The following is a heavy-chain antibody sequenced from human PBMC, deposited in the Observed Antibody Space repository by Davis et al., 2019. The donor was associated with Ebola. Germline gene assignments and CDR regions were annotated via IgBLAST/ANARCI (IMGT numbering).Heavy chain of an antibody. Sequence: GESLKISCAASGFTFRLSVMNWVRQAPGKGLEWVAVISYDGSNKYYADSVKGRFTISRDNAKNSLYLQMNSLRAEDTAVYYCVRDTYYYYNTMDVWGKGTAVTVSS. CDR2: ISYDGSNK. CDR3: VRDTYYYYNTMDV. J-gene: IGHJ6*04. CDR1: GFTFRLSV. V-gene: IGHV3-30*03.